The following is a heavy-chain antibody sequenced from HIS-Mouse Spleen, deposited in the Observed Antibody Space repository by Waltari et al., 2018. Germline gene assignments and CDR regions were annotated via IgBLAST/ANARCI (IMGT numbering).Heavy chain of an antibody. CDR2: IYYSGGT. D-gene: IGHD3-3*01. J-gene: IGHJ5*02. CDR3: ARSPYYDFWSGYSDNWFDP. V-gene: IGHV4-31*03. Sequence: QVQLQESGPGLVKPSQTLSLTCTVSGGSISSGGYYWSWIRQHPGKGLEWIGYIYYSGGTSYNPALMGRVTKSVDTSKNQFSLKLSSVTAADTAVYYCARSPYYDFWSGYSDNWFDPWGQGTLVTVSS. CDR1: GGSISSGGYY.